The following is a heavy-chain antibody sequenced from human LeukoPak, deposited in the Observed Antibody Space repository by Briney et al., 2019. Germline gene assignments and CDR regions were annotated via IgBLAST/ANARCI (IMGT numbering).Heavy chain of an antibody. J-gene: IGHJ6*03. CDR3: ARDSVVPAAIRGRYYYYYMDV. D-gene: IGHD2-2*02. CDR1: GGTFSSYA. CDR2: IIPIFGTA. V-gene: IGHV1-69*05. Sequence: SVKVSCKASGGTFSSYAISWVRQAPGQGLEWMGGIIPIFGTANYAQKFQGRVTITTDESTSTAYMELSSLRSEDTAVYYCARDSVVPAAIRGRYYYYYMDVWGKGTTVTVSS.